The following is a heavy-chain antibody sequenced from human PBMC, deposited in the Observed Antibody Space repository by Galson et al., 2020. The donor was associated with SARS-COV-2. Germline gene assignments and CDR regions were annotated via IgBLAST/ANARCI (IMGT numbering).Heavy chain of an antibody. D-gene: IGHD1-26*01. CDR1: GGSISSSSYY. CDR3: ARHVPSEELYYFDY. Sequence: SETLSLTCTVSGGSISSSSYYWGWIRQPPGKVLEWIGSIYYSGRTYYNPSLKSRVTISVDTSKNQFSLKLSSVTAADTAVYYCARHVPSEELYYFDYWGQGTLVTVSS. V-gene: IGHV4-39*01. J-gene: IGHJ4*02. CDR2: IYYSGRT.